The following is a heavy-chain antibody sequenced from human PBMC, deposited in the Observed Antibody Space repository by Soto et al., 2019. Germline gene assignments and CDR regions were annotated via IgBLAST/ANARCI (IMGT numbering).Heavy chain of an antibody. CDR3: AKDRGPPYYYYGMDV. D-gene: IGHD3-10*01. J-gene: IGHJ6*02. Sequence: QVQLVESGGGVVQPGRSLRLSCAASGFTFSSYGMHWVRQAPGKGLEWVAVISYDGSNKYYADSVEGRFTISRDNSKNTLYLQMNSLRAEDTAVYYCAKDRGPPYYYYGMDVWGQGTTVTVSS. CDR2: ISYDGSNK. V-gene: IGHV3-30*18. CDR1: GFTFSSYG.